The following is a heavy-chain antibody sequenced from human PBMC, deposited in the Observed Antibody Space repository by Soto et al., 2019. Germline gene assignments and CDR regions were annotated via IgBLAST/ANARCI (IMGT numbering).Heavy chain of an antibody. J-gene: IGHJ3*02. D-gene: IGHD6-19*01. V-gene: IGHV3-20*04. CDR1: GFRFDDFG. CDR2: ITWNGVTT. CDR3: ARDGGVAMAVDPFDI. Sequence: EEQLVESGGGVVRPGGSLTLSCAASGFRFDDFGMSWVRQAPGKGLEWVSGITWNGVTTGYVKSVKGRFTISRDNAKNSLYLEMGILRAEDTAIYYCARDGGVAMAVDPFDIWGQGTMVSVSS.